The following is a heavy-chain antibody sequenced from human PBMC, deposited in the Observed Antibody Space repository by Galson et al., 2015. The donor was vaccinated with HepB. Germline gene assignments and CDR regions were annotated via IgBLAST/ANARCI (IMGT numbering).Heavy chain of an antibody. CDR1: GFTFSSYW. D-gene: IGHD3-16*02. Sequence: SLRLSCAASGFTFSSYWMSWVRQAPGKGLEWVANIQQDGSENYYVDSVKGRFTISRDNAKNSLYLQMNSLRAEDTAVYYCVRGGSLRWYFDCWGQGTLVTVSS. CDR2: IQQDGSEN. CDR3: VRGGSLRWYFDC. J-gene: IGHJ4*02. V-gene: IGHV3-7*03.